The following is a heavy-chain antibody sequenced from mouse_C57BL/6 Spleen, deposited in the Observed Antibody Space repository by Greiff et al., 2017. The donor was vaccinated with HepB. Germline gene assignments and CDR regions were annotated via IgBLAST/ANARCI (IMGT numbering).Heavy chain of an antibody. J-gene: IGHJ3*01. CDR3: ARSGYYGSSYAWFAY. CDR1: GYTFTSYW. D-gene: IGHD1-1*01. CDR2: IDPSDSYT. V-gene: IGHV1-59*01. Sequence: QVHVKQPGAELVRPGTSVKLSCKASGYTFTSYWMHWVKQRPGQGLEWIGVIDPSDSYTNYNQKFKGKATLTVDTSSSTAYMQLSSLTSEDSAVYYCARSGYYGSSYAWFAYWGQGTLVTVSA.